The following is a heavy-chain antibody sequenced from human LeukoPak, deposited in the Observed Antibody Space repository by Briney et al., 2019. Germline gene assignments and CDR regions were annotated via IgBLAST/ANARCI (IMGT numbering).Heavy chain of an antibody. D-gene: IGHD2-2*02. CDR2: INPNSGGT. J-gene: IGHJ4*02. V-gene: IGHV1-2*02. CDR3: ARGTDIVVVPAAILDY. Sequence: ASVKVSCKASGYTFTGYYMHWVRQAPGQGLEWMGWINPNSGGTNYAQKFQGRVTMTRDTSISTAYMELSRLRSDDTAVYYRARGTDIVVVPAAILDYWGQGTLVTVSS. CDR1: GYTFTGYY.